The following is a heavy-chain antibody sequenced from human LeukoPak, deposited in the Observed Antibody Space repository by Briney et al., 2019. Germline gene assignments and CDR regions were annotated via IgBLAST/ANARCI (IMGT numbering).Heavy chain of an antibody. CDR3: AREVLGSWRELDS. V-gene: IGHV3-74*01. J-gene: IGHJ4*02. Sequence: GGSLRLSCAASGFTFSTYWMHWVRQAPGKGLVWVSHINGDGSSTAYADSVKGRFTISRDNAKNTLSLQMKSLRAEDTAVYFCAREVLGSWRELDSWGQGTLVTVSS. CDR1: GFTFSTYW. D-gene: IGHD1-1*01. CDR2: INGDGSST.